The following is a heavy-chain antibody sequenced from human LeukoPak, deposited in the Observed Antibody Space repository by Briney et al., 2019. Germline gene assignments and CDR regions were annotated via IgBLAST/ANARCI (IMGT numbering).Heavy chain of an antibody. V-gene: IGHV3-74*01. CDR1: GFTFSSYW. J-gene: IGHJ3*02. Sequence: PGGSLRLSCAASGFTFSSYWMHWVRQAPGKGLVWVSCINSDGSSTSYADSVKGRFTISRDNAKNTLYLQMNSLRAEDTAVYYCARANYYGSGRAAFDIWGQGTMVTVSS. CDR2: INSDGSST. CDR3: ARANYYGSGRAAFDI. D-gene: IGHD3-10*01.